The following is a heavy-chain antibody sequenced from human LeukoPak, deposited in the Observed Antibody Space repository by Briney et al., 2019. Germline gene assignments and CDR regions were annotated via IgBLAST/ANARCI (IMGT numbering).Heavy chain of an antibody. J-gene: IGHJ4*02. CDR1: GFTFSSCA. CDR3: AKSYYDFWSGYYYYFDY. V-gene: IGHV3-23*01. CDR2: ISGSGGST. D-gene: IGHD3-3*01. Sequence: GGSLRLSCAASGFTFSSCAMSWVRQAPGKGLEWVSAISGSGGSTYYADSVKGRFTISRDNSKNTLYLQMNSLRAEDTAVYYCAKSYYDFWSGYYYYFDYWGQGTLVTVSS.